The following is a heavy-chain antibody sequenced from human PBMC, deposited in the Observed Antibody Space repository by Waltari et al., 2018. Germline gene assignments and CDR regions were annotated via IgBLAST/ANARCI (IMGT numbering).Heavy chain of an antibody. CDR2: VSYRGIT. V-gene: IGHV4-30-4*01. J-gene: IGHJ4*01. Sequence: QVQLQESSPGLVKPSQTLTLPCDVSCGSNSLPDYFRRWIRQAPGKGLEWIGSVSYRGITYYNPSLESRVTMSVDTSKNQFSLKLNSVTAADAALYYCARTTFVRYFDYWGHGTLVTVSS. D-gene: IGHD1-1*01. CDR3: ARTTFVRYFDY. CDR1: CGSNSLPDYF.